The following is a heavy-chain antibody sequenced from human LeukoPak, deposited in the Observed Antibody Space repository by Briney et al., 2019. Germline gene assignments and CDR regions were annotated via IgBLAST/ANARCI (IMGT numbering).Heavy chain of an antibody. CDR2: ISGSGGST. V-gene: IGHV3-23*01. J-gene: IGHJ6*02. D-gene: IGHD2-2*01. CDR3: AKDGGYCSSTSCHYFYYYYYGMDV. CDR1: GFTFSSYA. Sequence: QTGGSLRLSCAASGFTFSSYAMSWVRQAPGKGLEWVSVISGSGGSTYYADSVKGRLTISRDNSKNTPYLQMNSLRAEDTAVYYCAKDGGYCSSTSCHYFYYYYYGMDVWGQGTTVTVSS.